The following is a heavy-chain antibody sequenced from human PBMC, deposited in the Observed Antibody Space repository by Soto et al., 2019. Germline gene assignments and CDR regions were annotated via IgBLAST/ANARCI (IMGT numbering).Heavy chain of an antibody. Sequence: GGSLRLSCAASGFIFSPYWMSWVRQAPGKGLEWVANIKRDGSETHYVDSVKGRFTISRDNAKKSLYLQMKSLRVEDTAVYYCARDAYDYDSSGYYRYDAFDIWGQGTMVTVSS. V-gene: IGHV3-7*01. J-gene: IGHJ3*02. D-gene: IGHD3-22*01. CDR3: ARDAYDYDSSGYYRYDAFDI. CDR2: IKRDGSET. CDR1: GFIFSPYW.